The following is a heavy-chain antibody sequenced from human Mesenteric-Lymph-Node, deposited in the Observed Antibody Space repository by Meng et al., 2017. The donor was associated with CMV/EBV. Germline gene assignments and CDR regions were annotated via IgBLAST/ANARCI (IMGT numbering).Heavy chain of an antibody. D-gene: IGHD3-22*01. J-gene: IGHJ4*02. CDR2: IYSGGST. CDR1: GFTVSSNY. Sequence: GESLKISCAASGFTVSSNYMSWVRQAPGKGLEWVSVIYSGGSTYYADSVKGRFTISRDNSKNTLYLQMNSLRAEDTAVYYCARETAHYYDSSGYYWDYWGQGTRVTVSS. CDR3: ARETAHYYDSSGYYWDY. V-gene: IGHV3-66*01.